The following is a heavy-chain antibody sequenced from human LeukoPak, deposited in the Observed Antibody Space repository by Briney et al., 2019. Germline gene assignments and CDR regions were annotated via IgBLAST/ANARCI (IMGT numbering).Heavy chain of an antibody. CDR3: ARLHPLYGDSPDY. Sequence: GASVKVSCNASGSTFSSYAISWVRQAPGQGLEWMGGIIPIFGTANYAQKFQGRVTITADESTSTAYMELRSLRSDDTAVYYCARLHPLYGDSPDYWGQGTLVTVSS. J-gene: IGHJ4*02. V-gene: IGHV1-69*13. D-gene: IGHD4-17*01. CDR2: IIPIFGTA. CDR1: GSTFSSYA.